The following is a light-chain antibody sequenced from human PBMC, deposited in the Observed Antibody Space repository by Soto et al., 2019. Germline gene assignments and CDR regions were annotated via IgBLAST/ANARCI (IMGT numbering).Light chain of an antibody. Sequence: AIQMTQSPSSLSASVGDRVTITCRASQGIRNDLGWYQQKPGKAPKLLIYAGTTLQSGVPSRFSGSGSGTDFTLTISSLQPEDFATYYCLQDYNYPLTFGGGTKVEIK. V-gene: IGKV1-6*01. J-gene: IGKJ4*01. CDR3: LQDYNYPLT. CDR2: AGT. CDR1: QGIRND.